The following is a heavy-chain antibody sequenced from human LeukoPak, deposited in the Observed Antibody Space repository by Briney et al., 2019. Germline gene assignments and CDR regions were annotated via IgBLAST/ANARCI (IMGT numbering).Heavy chain of an antibody. Sequence: GSLRLSCAASGFTFSSYAMHWVRQAPGKGLEYVSAISSNGGSTYYANSVKGRFTISRDNSKNTLYLQMGSLRAEDMAVYYCARDGVKAAAGTGTMTGGYYYYMDVRGKGTTVTVSS. J-gene: IGHJ6*03. CDR1: GFTFSSYA. V-gene: IGHV3-64*01. CDR2: ISSNGGST. D-gene: IGHD6-13*01. CDR3: ARDGVKAAAGTGTMTGGYYYYMDV.